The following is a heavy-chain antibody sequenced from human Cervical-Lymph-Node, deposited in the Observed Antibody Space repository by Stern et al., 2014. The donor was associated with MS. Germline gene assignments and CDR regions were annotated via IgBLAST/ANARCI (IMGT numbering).Heavy chain of an antibody. CDR1: GGSLTSGSYY. V-gene: IGHV4-61*02. Sequence: QVQLVESGPGLVKPSQTLSLTCSVSGGSLTSGSYYWSWIRQPAGKGLEWIGRIYTSGSTNYNPSLKSRVTLSLDTSKNQFSLKLSSVTAADTAVYYCAREGYYFHSGSRWFDPWGQGTLVTVSS. J-gene: IGHJ5*02. CDR3: AREGYYFHSGSRWFDP. CDR2: IYTSGST. D-gene: IGHD3-10*01.